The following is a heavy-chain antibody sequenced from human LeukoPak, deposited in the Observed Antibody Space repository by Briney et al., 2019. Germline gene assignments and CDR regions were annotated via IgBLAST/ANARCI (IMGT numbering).Heavy chain of an antibody. CDR2: ISYDGSNK. CDR3: ARGGSYLSPLGYFDY. V-gene: IGHV3-30-3*01. D-gene: IGHD1-26*01. J-gene: IGHJ4*02. Sequence: GRSLRLSCAASGFTFSSYAMHWVRQAPGKGLEWVAVISYDGSNKYYADSVKGRFTISRDNSKNTLYLQMNSLRAEDTAVCYCARGGSYLSPLGYFDYWGQGTLVTVSS. CDR1: GFTFSSYA.